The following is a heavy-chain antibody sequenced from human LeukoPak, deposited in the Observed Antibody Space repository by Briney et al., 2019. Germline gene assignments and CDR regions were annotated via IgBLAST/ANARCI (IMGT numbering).Heavy chain of an antibody. CDR3: ARGDGTRLLIDY. CDR1: GGSISSYY. D-gene: IGHD2-21*01. J-gene: IGHJ4*02. V-gene: IGHV4-59*01. CDR2: IYYSGST. Sequence: SETLSLTCTVSGGSISSYYWSWIRQPPGKGLEWIGYIYYSGSTNYNPSLKSRVTISVDTSKNQFSLKLSSVTAADTAVYYCARGDGTRLLIDYWGQGTLVTVSS.